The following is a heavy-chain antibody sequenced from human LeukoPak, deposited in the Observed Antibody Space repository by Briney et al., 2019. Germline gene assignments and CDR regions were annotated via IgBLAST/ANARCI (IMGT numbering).Heavy chain of an antibody. CDR2: IYSGGST. D-gene: IGHD3-10*01. V-gene: IGHV3-66*01. Sequence: GGSLRLSCAASGFTVSSNYMSWVRQAPGKGLEWVSVIYSGGSTYYADSVKGRFTISRDNSKNTLYLQMNSLRAEDTAVYYCARFGELLDYFDYWGQGTLVTVSS. J-gene: IGHJ4*02. CDR1: GFTVSSNY. CDR3: ARFGELLDYFDY.